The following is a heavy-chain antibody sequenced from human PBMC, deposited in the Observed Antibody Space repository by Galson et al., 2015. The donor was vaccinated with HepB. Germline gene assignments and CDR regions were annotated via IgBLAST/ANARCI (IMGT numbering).Heavy chain of an antibody. D-gene: IGHD6-19*01. Sequence: SLRLSCAASGFTFFSFGMHWVRQAPGKGPEWVAIIWYDGSNKHYGDSVKGRFTISRDNSKNTLYLEMNSLRAEDTAAYYCATSRGTTAVAGLDYWGQGTLVTVSS. CDR2: IWYDGSNK. CDR3: ATSRGTTAVAGLDY. V-gene: IGHV3-33*03. J-gene: IGHJ4*02. CDR1: GFTFFSFG.